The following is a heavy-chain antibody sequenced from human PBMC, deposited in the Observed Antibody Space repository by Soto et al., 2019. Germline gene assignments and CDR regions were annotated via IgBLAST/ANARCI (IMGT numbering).Heavy chain of an antibody. J-gene: IGHJ4*02. CDR1: GGSISSSSYY. CDR3: ARRAAAGTIDY. Sequence: NPSETLSLTCTVSGGSISSSSYYWGWIRQPPGKGLEWIGSIYYSGSTYYNPSLKSRVTISVDTSKNQFSLKLSSVTAADTAVYYCARRAAAGTIDYWGQGTLVTVSS. V-gene: IGHV4-39*01. CDR2: IYYSGST. D-gene: IGHD6-13*01.